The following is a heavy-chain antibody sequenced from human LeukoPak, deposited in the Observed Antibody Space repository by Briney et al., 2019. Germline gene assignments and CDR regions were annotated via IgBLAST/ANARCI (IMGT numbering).Heavy chain of an antibody. CDR1: GFTFSSYA. CDR2: ISGSGGCT. V-gene: IGHV3-23*01. J-gene: IGHJ5*02. D-gene: IGHD3-16*01. Sequence: GGSLRLSCAASGFTFSSYAMSWVRQAPGKGLEWVSAISGSGGCTYYADSVKGRFTISRDNSKNTLYLQMNSLRAEDTAVYYCAKDPRGEGWFDPWGQGTLVTVSS. CDR3: AKDPRGEGWFDP.